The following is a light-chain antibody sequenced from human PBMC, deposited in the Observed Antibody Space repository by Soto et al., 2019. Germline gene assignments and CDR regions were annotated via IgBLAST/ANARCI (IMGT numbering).Light chain of an antibody. V-gene: IGKV3-20*01. Sequence: EIVLTQSPGTLSLSPGERATLSCRASQSVSSTYLAWYQQKPGQAPRLLIFGASSRASGIPDRFSGSESGTDFTLTISRVEPEDFAVYYCQHYGSSSWTFGQGTRVDI. CDR1: QSVSSTY. CDR3: QHYGSSSWT. CDR2: GAS. J-gene: IGKJ1*01.